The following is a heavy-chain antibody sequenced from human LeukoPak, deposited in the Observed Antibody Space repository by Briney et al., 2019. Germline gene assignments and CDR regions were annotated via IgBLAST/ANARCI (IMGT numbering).Heavy chain of an antibody. CDR1: GFTFNIYT. D-gene: IGHD1-1*01. V-gene: IGHV3-23*01. CDR2: IRHSDGST. J-gene: IGHJ4*02. CDR3: AKGLETESRLDS. Sequence: GEPLRLSCAASGFTFNIYTMYWVRQAPGKGLEWVSGIRHSDGSTYYADAVKGRFTISSDKSKNTLFLQMNSLRAEDTALYYCAKGLETESRLDSWGQGTLVTVSS.